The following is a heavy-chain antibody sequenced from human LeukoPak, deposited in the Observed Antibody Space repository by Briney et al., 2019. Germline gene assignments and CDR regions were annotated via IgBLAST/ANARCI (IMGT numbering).Heavy chain of an antibody. Sequence: GASVKVSCKASGGTFSSYAISWVRQAPGQGLEWMGGIIPIFGTANYAQKFQGRVTITTDESTSTAYMELSSLRSEDTAVYYCARDGNHDYGGRLGAFDIWGQGTMVTVSS. V-gene: IGHV1-69*05. CDR3: ARDGNHDYGGRLGAFDI. CDR2: IIPIFGTA. D-gene: IGHD4-23*01. J-gene: IGHJ3*02. CDR1: GGTFSSYA.